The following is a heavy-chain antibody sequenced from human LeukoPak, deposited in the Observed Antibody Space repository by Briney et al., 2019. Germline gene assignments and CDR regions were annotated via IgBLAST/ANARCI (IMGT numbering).Heavy chain of an antibody. CDR1: GYTFTGYY. J-gene: IGHJ6*03. V-gene: IGHV1-2*02. CDR2: INPNSGGT. Sequence: ASVKVSCKASGYTFTGYYMHWVRQAPGQGIEWMGWINPNSGGTNYAQKFQGRVTMTRDTSISTAYMELSRLRSDDTAVYYCARSGGNSMDYYYMDVWGKGTTVTVSS. D-gene: IGHD4-23*01. CDR3: ARSGGNSMDYYYMDV.